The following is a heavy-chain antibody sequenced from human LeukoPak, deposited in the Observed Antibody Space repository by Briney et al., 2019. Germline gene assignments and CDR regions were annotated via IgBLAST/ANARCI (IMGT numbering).Heavy chain of an antibody. CDR2: VYYSGST. V-gene: IGHV4-39*07. J-gene: IGHJ4*02. Sequence: SETLSLTCTVSGGSVSSHRYYWGWLRQPPGKGLEWIGSVYYSGSTYYNPSLKGRVTISVDTSKNQFSLKLSSVTAADTAVYYCARDLGLGIVVVPAAMGYWGQGTLVTVSS. D-gene: IGHD2-2*01. CDR1: GGSVSSHRYY. CDR3: ARDLGLGIVVVPAAMGY.